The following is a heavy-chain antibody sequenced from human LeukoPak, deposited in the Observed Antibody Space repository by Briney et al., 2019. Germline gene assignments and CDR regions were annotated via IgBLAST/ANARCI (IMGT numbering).Heavy chain of an antibody. CDR3: ARPGLAATGNAFDV. CDR2: IYYSGST. J-gene: IGHJ3*01. D-gene: IGHD6-13*01. V-gene: IGHV4-59*08. Sequence: PSETLSLTCTVSGGSISGYYWSWIRQPPGKGLEWIGFIYYSGSTSYNPSLKSRVTISVDTSKNQFSLKMTSVTAADAAVYYCARPGLAATGNAFDVWGHGTMVTVSS. CDR1: GGSISGYY.